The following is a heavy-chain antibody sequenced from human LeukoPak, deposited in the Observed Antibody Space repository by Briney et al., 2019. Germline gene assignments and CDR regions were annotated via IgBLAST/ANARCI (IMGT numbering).Heavy chain of an antibody. D-gene: IGHD3-22*01. Sequence: GGSLRLSCAASGFTFSSYAMSWVRQAPGKGLEWVSAISGSGGSTYYADSVKGRFTISRDNSKNTLYLQMHSLRAEDTAVYYCAKSYYDSSGYYYFGGGFDYWGQGTLVTVSS. CDR3: AKSYYDSSGYYYFGGGFDY. CDR2: ISGSGGST. CDR1: GFTFSSYA. J-gene: IGHJ4*02. V-gene: IGHV3-23*01.